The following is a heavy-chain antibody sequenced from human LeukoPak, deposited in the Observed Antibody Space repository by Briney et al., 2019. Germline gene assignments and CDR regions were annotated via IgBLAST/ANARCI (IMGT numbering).Heavy chain of an antibody. D-gene: IGHD6-13*01. Sequence: SVKVSCKASGGTFSSYAISWVRQAPGQGLEWMGGIIPIFGTANYAQKFQGRVTITADESTSTAYMELSSLKASDTAMYYCARLPAAGLRYFDLWGRGTLVTVSS. V-gene: IGHV1-69*13. J-gene: IGHJ2*01. CDR3: ARLPAAGLRYFDL. CDR1: GGTFSSYA. CDR2: IIPIFGTA.